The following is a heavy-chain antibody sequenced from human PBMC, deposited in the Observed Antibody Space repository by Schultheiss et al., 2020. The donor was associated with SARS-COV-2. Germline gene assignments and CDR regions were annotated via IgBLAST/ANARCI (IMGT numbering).Heavy chain of an antibody. V-gene: IGHV3-48*04. Sequence: GGSLRLSCAASGFTFSSYAMHWVRQAPGKGLEWVSYISSSSSTIYYADSVKGRFTISRDNAKNSLYLQMNSLRAEDTAVYYCARLVGATTSDAFDIWGQGTMVTVSS. CDR2: ISSSSSTI. J-gene: IGHJ3*02. CDR3: ARLVGATTSDAFDI. D-gene: IGHD1-26*01. CDR1: GFTFSSYA.